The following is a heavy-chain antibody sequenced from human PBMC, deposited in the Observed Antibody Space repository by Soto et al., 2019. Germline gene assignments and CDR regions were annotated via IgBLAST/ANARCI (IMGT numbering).Heavy chain of an antibody. Sequence: ESGPTLLETTHTLTLTFTSCDVSLPTSGVGVGCMREPPGKALEWLSLNYWNDDKRYSASLKSRLTVTKDNPTNKVVLTMTNMDPLDTAKYSCVHSAYPRSGNHYFEQWGQRTRV. CDR2: NYWNDDK. J-gene: IGHJ4*02. CDR1: DVSLPTSGVG. V-gene: IGHV2-5*01. CDR3: VHSAYPRSGNHYFEQ. D-gene: IGHD2-15*01.